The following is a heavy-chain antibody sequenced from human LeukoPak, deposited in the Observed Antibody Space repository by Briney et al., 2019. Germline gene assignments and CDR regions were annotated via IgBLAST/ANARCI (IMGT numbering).Heavy chain of an antibody. D-gene: IGHD1-26*01. CDR2: IYHGGSA. CDR1: GDFISSGGYS. V-gene: IGHV4-30-2*01. Sequence: SETLSLTWAVSGDFISSGGYSWSWIRQPPGKGLEWIGYIYHGGSAYYSPSLKSRANISVDKSKNQFSLKLSSVTAADTAVYYCARYFSGGQFKWFDPWGQGTLVTVSS. CDR3: ARYFSGGQFKWFDP. J-gene: IGHJ5*02.